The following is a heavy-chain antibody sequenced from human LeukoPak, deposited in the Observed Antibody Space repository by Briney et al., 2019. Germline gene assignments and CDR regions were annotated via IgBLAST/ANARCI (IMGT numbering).Heavy chain of an antibody. D-gene: IGHD2-2*01. V-gene: IGHV3-9*01. CDR1: GFTLDDYA. Sequence: PGRSLRLSCAASGFTLDDYAMHWVRQAPGKGLEWVSGISWNSGSIGYADSVKGRSTISRDNAKNSLYLQMNSLRAEDTALYYCAKDIGDGYCSSTSCFFDYWGQGTLVTVSS. CDR2: ISWNSGSI. J-gene: IGHJ4*02. CDR3: AKDIGDGYCSSTSCFFDY.